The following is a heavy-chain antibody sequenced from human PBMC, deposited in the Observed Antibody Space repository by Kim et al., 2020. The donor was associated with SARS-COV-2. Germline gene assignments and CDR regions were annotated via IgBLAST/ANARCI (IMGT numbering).Heavy chain of an antibody. D-gene: IGHD6-19*01. CDR3: ARQSIAVAGNWFDP. V-gene: IGHV5-10-1*01. Sequence: SPSFQGHVTISADKSIRTAYLQWSSLKASDTAMYYCARQSIAVAGNWFDPWGQGTLVTVSS. J-gene: IGHJ5*02.